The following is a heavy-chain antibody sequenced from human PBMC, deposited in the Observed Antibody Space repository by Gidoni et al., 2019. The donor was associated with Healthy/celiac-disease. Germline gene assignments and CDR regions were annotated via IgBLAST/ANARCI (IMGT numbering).Heavy chain of an antibody. CDR1: GFTFSSHW. Sequence: EVQLVESGGGLVQPGGSLRLSCAASGFTFSSHWMSWVRQAPGKGLEWVANIKQDGSEKYYVDSVKGRFTSSRDNAKNSLYLQMNSLRAEDTAVYYCARERNSGSYYAGGVDYWGQGTLVTVSS. J-gene: IGHJ4*02. D-gene: IGHD1-26*01. V-gene: IGHV3-7*01. CDR2: IKQDGSEK. CDR3: ARERNSGSYYAGGVDY.